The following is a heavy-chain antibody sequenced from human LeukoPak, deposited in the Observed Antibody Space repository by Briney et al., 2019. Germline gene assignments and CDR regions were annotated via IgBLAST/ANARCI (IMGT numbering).Heavy chain of an antibody. CDR2: ISYDGSNK. J-gene: IGHJ5*02. CDR1: GFTFSSYA. CDR3: ARDRIFGVVNWFDP. Sequence: PGGSLRLSCAASGFTFSSYAMHWVRQAPGKGLEWVAVISYDGSNKYYADSVKGRFTISRDNSKNTLYLQMNSLRAEDTAVYYCARDRIFGVVNWFDPWGQGTLVTVSS. D-gene: IGHD3-3*01. V-gene: IGHV3-30-3*01.